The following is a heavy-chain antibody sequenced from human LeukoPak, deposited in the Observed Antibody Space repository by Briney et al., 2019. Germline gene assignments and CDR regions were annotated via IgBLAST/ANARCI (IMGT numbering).Heavy chain of an antibody. V-gene: IGHV1-8*01. CDR2: MNPNSGNT. J-gene: IGHJ4*02. Sequence: ASVKVSCKASGYTFTSYDINWVRQATGQGLEWMGWMNPNSGNTGYAQKLQGRVTMTTDTSTSTAYMELRSLRSDDTAVYYCARDGNSGYDYLGSHFDYWGQGTLVTASS. CDR1: GYTFTSYD. CDR3: ARDGNSGYDYLGSHFDY. D-gene: IGHD5-12*01.